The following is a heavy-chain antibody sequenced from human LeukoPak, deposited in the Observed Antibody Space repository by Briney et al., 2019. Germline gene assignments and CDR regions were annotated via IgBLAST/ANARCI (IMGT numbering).Heavy chain of an antibody. CDR1: GFVFDNYA. D-gene: IGHD6-19*01. V-gene: IGHV3-43*02. J-gene: IGHJ4*02. CDR2: ISGDGGST. Sequence: PGGSLRLSCAAPGFVFDNYAIHWVRQAPGKGLEWVSLISGDGGSTFYADSVKGRFTISRDNSKNSLYLQMNSLRTDDTALYYCAKEGPTAVAGYFDYWGQGTLVTVSS. CDR3: AKEGPTAVAGYFDY.